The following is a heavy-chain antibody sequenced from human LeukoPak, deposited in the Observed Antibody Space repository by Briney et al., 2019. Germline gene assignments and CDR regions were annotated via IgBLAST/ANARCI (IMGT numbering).Heavy chain of an antibody. J-gene: IGHJ4*02. V-gene: IGHV3-33*01. CDR2: VWYDGSNK. CDR3: ARDPKYSNSWSFDY. D-gene: IGHD6-13*01. Sequence: PGGSLRLSCAASGFAFSRSGMHWVRQAPGKGLEWVAVVWYDGSNKHYADSVKGRFTISRDNSNNTLYLQMNSLRAEDTAVYYCARDPKYSNSWSFDYWGQGTLVTVSS. CDR1: GFAFSRSG.